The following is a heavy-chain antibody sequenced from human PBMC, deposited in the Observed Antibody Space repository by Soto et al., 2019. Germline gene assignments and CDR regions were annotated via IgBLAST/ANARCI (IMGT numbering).Heavy chain of an antibody. CDR2: INPNNGGT. J-gene: IGHJ4*02. CDR3: VIQRSGVGY. D-gene: IGHD2-15*01. CDR1: GYSFTGNS. Sequence: QVHLVQSGAEVKKPGASVRVSCKASGYSFTGNSMHWVRQAPGQGLEWMGRINPNNGGTNYAQRCRGWVTMTRGTSVSTAYMDLNRLKTDGTAVYYCVIQRSGVGYWGQGTLVTVSS. V-gene: IGHV1-2*04.